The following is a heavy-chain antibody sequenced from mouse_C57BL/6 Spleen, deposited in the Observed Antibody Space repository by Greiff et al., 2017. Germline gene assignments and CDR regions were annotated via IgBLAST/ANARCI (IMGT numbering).Heavy chain of an antibody. CDR3: ARGGTTVVRYFDY. D-gene: IGHD1-1*01. CDR2: IDPSDSYT. Sequence: VQLQQPGAELVMPGASVKLSCKASGYTFTSYWMHWVKQRPGQGLEWIGEIDPSDSYTNYNQKFKGKSTLTVDKSSSTAYMQLSSLTSEDSAVYYCARGGTTVVRYFDYWGQGTTLTVSS. J-gene: IGHJ2*01. V-gene: IGHV1-69*01. CDR1: GYTFTSYW.